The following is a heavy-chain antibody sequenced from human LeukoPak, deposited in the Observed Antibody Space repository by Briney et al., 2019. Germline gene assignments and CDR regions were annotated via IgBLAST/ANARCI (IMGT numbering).Heavy chain of an antibody. Sequence: PGGSLRLSCAASGFIFSRDSMNWVRQAPGKGLEWVAYINGGGSPIYYADSVRGRFTISRDNAKNSPYLQMNSLRAEDTAVYYSRVGATAEYFQHWGQGTLVTVSS. CDR3: RVGATAEYFQH. J-gene: IGHJ1*01. V-gene: IGHV3-48*01. CDR2: INGGGSPI. CDR1: GFIFSRDS. D-gene: IGHD1-26*01.